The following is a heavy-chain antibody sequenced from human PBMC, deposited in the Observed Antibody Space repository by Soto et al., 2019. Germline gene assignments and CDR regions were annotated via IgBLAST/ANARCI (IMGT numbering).Heavy chain of an antibody. CDR2: IDDSGST. J-gene: IGHJ6*02. CDR3: ARAVGYCADGVCSASYYYVMDV. Sequence: TLSLTCTVSGGSISSGGYYWSWIRQHPGKGLEWIGCIDDSGSTYYNPSLKSRVTMSVDTSKNQFSLKLSSVSAADTAVYYCARAVGYCADGVCSASYYYVMDVWGQGTTVTVSS. CDR1: GGSISSGGYY. D-gene: IGHD2-8*01. V-gene: IGHV4-31*03.